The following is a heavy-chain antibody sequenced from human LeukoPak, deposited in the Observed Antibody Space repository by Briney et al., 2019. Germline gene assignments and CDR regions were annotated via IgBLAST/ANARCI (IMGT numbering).Heavy chain of an antibody. J-gene: IGHJ5*02. CDR1: GFTFDDYA. CDR3: AKAGGSSLLFNWFDP. D-gene: IGHD6-13*01. CDR2: ISWNSGSI. V-gene: IGHV3-9*01. Sequence: PGGSLRLSCAASGFTFDDYAMHWVRQAPGKGLEWVSGISWNSGSIDYADSVKGRFTISRDNAKNSLYLQMNSLRAEDTALYYCAKAGGSSLLFNWFDPWGQGTLVTVSS.